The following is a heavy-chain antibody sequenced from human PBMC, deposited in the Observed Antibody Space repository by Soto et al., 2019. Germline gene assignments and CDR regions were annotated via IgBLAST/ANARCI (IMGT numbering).Heavy chain of an antibody. V-gene: IGHV1-18*01. CDR1: VYTFTSYA. CDR2: SSAYNGNT. J-gene: IGHJ4*02. Sequence: QVQLVQSGAEVKKPGASVKGSCKASVYTFTSYAISWGRQAPVQGLEWMGWSSAYNGNTNYAQKLQGRVTMTTDTSTSTAYMELRSLRSDDTAVYYSSTDAHPEDYCRQGTLFTVSS. CDR3: STDAHPEDY.